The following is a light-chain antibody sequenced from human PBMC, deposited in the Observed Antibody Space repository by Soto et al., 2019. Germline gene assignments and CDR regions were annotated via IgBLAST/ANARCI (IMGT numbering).Light chain of an antibody. CDR2: KDS. V-gene: IGLV3-27*01. Sequence: SYELTQPSSVSVSPGQTARITCSGDVLAKKYARWFQQKPGQAPVLVIYKDSERPSGIPERFSGSGSGTTITLTISGAQVEDEADYYCYSAADNNRVFGGGTQLTVL. CDR1: VLAKKY. CDR3: YSAADNNRV. J-gene: IGLJ2*01.